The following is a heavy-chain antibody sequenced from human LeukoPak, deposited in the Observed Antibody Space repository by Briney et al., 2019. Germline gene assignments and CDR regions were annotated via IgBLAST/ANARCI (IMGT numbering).Heavy chain of an antibody. V-gene: IGHV4-39*07. CDR3: ARDYSSSWSFDY. CDR2: IYYSGST. CDR1: GGSISSSSYY. D-gene: IGHD6-13*01. Sequence: PSETLSLTCTVSGGSISSSSYYWGWIRQPPGKGLEWIGSIYYSGSTYYNPSLKSRVTISVDTSKSQFSLKLSSVTAADTAVYYCARDYSSSWSFDYWGQGTLVTVSS. J-gene: IGHJ4*02.